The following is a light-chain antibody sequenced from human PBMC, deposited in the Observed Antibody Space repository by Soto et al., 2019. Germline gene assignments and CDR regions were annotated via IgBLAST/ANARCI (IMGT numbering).Light chain of an antibody. CDR1: QSISSS. Sequence: DIQLTQSPSSLSASVGDRVTITCRASQSISSSLNWYQQKPGKAPKLLIYAASSLQSGVPSRFSGSGSGTDFTLIISSLQPEDFATYYCQQSYSAPLTFGGGTKLEIK. V-gene: IGKV1-39*01. J-gene: IGKJ4*01. CDR2: AAS. CDR3: QQSYSAPLT.